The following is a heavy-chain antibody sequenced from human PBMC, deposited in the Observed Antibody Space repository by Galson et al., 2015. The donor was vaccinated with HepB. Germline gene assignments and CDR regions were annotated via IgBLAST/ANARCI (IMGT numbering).Heavy chain of an antibody. CDR3: ARDRYCSSTSCDFDY. Sequence: SLRLSCAASGFTFSSYSMNWVRQAPGKGLEWVSSISSSSSYIYYADSVKGRFTISRDNAKNSLYLQMNSLRAEDTAVYYCARDRYCSSTSCDFDYWGQGTLVTVSS. J-gene: IGHJ4*02. CDR2: ISSSSSYI. D-gene: IGHD2-2*01. V-gene: IGHV3-21*01. CDR1: GFTFSSYS.